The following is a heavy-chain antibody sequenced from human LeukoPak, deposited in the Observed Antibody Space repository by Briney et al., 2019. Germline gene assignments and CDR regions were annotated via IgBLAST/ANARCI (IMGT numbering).Heavy chain of an antibody. Sequence: GGSLRLSCVASGFSFSSYNMNWVRQAPGKGLEWVSSISRSASNIYYADSVKGRFTISRDDAKNSFYLQMNSLRAEDTAVFYCARDPEGFGATYFDYWGQGTLVTVSS. J-gene: IGHJ4*02. CDR1: GFSFSSYN. V-gene: IGHV3-21*01. CDR2: ISRSASNI. D-gene: IGHD3-16*01. CDR3: ARDPEGFGATYFDY.